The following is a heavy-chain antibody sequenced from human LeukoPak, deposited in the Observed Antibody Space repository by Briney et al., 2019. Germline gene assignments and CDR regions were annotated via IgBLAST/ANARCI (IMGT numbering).Heavy chain of an antibody. CDR1: GGSISSSSYY. CDR2: IYYSGST. J-gene: IGHJ6*03. Sequence: KPSETLSLTCTVSGGSISSSSYYWGWIRQPPGKGLEWIGYIYYSGSTNYNPSLKSRVTISVDTSKNQFSLKLSSVTAADTAVYYCARGRRVPGRYMDVWGKGTTVTVSS. V-gene: IGHV4-61*05. CDR3: ARGRRVPGRYMDV.